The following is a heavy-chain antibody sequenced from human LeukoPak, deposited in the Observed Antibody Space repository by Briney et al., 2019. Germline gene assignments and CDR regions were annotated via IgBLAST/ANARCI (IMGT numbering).Heavy chain of an antibody. CDR1: GFTFSNNA. CDR3: ATGEGY. Sequence: GGSLRLSCAASGFTFSNNAKNWVRQAPGKGLEWVSSLSGSSGSTYYADSVKGRFTISRDNSKNTLYLQMNSLRAEDTAVYYCATGEGYWGRGILVTVSS. CDR2: LSGSSGST. J-gene: IGHJ4*02. V-gene: IGHV3-23*01. D-gene: IGHD1-26*01.